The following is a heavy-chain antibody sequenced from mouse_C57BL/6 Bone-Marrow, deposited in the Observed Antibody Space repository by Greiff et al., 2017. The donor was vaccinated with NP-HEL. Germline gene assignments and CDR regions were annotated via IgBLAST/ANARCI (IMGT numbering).Heavy chain of an antibody. CDR2: IHPNSGST. V-gene: IGHV1-64*01. J-gene: IGHJ4*01. Sequence: QVQLQQSGAELVKPGASVKLSCKASGYTFTIYWMHWVKQRPGQGLEWIGMIHPNSGSTNYNEKFKSKATLTVDKSSSTAYMQLSSVTSEDSAVYYCAREYGYAMDYWGQGTSVTVSS. CDR3: AREYGYAMDY. D-gene: IGHD2-10*02. CDR1: GYTFTIYW.